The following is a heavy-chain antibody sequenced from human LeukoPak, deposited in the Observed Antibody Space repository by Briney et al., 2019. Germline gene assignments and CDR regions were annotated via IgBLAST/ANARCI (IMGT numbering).Heavy chain of an antibody. CDR3: ARVAYCGGDCYSFDY. CDR1: GGSISGYY. J-gene: IGHJ4*02. Sequence: SETLSLTCTVSGGSISGYYWSWLRQPPGKGLEWIAYIYYSGSTNYNPSLKSRVTISVDTSKKQFSLKLSSVTAADTAVYYCARVAYCGGDCYSFDYWGQGTLVTVSS. V-gene: IGHV4-59*01. D-gene: IGHD2-21*02. CDR2: IYYSGST.